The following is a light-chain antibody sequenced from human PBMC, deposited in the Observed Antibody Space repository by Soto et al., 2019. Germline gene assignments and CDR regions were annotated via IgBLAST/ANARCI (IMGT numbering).Light chain of an antibody. Sequence: EIVLTQSPATLSVSPGERATLSCGASQSVSSSYLTWYQQKPGQPPRLLIYGASTRATSIPASFSGSGSGTDFTLTISSLQTQDFAVYYCQQDYNLHTWTFGQGTKVDIK. CDR2: GAS. V-gene: IGKV3D-7*01. CDR3: QQDYNLHTWT. CDR1: QSVSSSY. J-gene: IGKJ1*01.